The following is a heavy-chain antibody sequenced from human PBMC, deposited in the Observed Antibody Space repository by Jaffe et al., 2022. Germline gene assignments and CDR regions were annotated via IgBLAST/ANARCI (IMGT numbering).Heavy chain of an antibody. V-gene: IGHV3-23*01. CDR2: ISAGASGT. J-gene: IGHJ4*02. Sequence: EVQLLESEGGFVQPGGSLRLSCAASGFTFSNSAMSWVRQAPGKGLEWVSAISAGASGTYYSDSVRGRFTIFRDDSKNTVYLQMNSLRDDDTAMYYCAQRALHAEQKWGQGTLVTVSS. D-gene: IGHD2-21*01. CDR1: GFTFSNSA. CDR3: AQRALHAEQK.